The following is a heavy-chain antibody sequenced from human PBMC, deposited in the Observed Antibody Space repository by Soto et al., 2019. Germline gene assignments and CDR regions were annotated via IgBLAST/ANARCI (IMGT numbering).Heavy chain of an antibody. J-gene: IGHJ3*02. CDR3: ARRMVRGVIRSAFDI. Sequence: EVQLVQSGAEVKKPGESLKISCKGSGYSFTSYWIGWVRQMPGKGLEWMGIIYPGDSDTRYSPSFQGQVTISADKSISPAYLQWSSLKASDTAMYYCARRMVRGVIRSAFDIWGQGTMVTVSS. CDR2: IYPGDSDT. D-gene: IGHD3-10*01. V-gene: IGHV5-51*03. CDR1: GYSFTSYW.